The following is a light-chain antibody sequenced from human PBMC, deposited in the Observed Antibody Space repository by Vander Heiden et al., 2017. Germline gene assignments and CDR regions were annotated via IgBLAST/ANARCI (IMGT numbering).Light chain of an antibody. CDR1: QCLLHGNGYNY. CDR2: LGS. V-gene: IGKV2-28*01. J-gene: IGKJ1*01. Sequence: DILQTPSPLSPPVTPGEPSSSACRSSQCLLHGNGYNYLHWYLQKPGQAPQLLIYLGSLRTSGVPDRFSGSGSGTDFTLKISRVEAEDVGVYYCMQTLQTPWTFGQGTKVEIK. CDR3: MQTLQTPWT.